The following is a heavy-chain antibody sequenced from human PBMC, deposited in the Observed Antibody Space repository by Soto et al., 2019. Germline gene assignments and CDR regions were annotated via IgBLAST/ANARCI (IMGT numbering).Heavy chain of an antibody. CDR2: INDRGSI. D-gene: IGHD3-9*01. J-gene: IGHJ2*01. V-gene: IGHV4-34*01. Sequence: QVQLQQWGAGPLRPLETLSLTCGVSGGSFSGYYWAWIRQSPGKGLEWIGEINDRGSINYNPSLKSLVIISVDTSKNQYSLNLRSVTAADTAVYYCARESHDILTGPPWVWYFDLWGRGTLVTVSS. CDR1: GGSFSGYY. CDR3: ARESHDILTGPPWVWYFDL.